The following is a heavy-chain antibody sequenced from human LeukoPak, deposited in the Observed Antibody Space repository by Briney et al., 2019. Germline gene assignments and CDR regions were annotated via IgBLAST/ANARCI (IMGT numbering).Heavy chain of an antibody. D-gene: IGHD6-19*01. CDR1: GGSVTSGGFS. J-gene: IGHJ4*02. CDR2: IYYSGST. CDR3: ARRHSSGWSHFDY. Sequence: SETLSLTCAVSGGSVTSGGFSWSWIRQPPGKGLEWIGYIYYSGSTNYNPSLKSRVTISVDTSKNQFSLKLSSVTAADTAVYNCARRHSSGWSHFDYWGQGTLVTVSS. V-gene: IGHV4-61*08.